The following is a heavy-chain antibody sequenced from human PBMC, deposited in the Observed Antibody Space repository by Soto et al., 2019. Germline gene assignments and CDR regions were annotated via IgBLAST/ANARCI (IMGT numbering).Heavy chain of an antibody. CDR3: AKDRGLVRSFYCDD. V-gene: IGHV3-9*01. J-gene: IGHJ4*02. CDR2: ISWDSGSI. CDR1: GFTFDDYA. Sequence: DVQLVESGGGLVQPGRSLRLSCAASGFTFDDYAMHWVRQAPGKGLEWVSGISWDSGSIGYADSVKGRFTISIDNAKNSLYLQMNSLRAEDTALYYCAKDRGLVRSFYCDDWGQGTLVTVSS. D-gene: IGHD6-19*01.